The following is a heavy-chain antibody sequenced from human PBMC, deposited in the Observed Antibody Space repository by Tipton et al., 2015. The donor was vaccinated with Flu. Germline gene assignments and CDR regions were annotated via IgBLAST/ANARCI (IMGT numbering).Heavy chain of an antibody. CDR2: IYYSGST. Sequence: TLSLTCTVSGGSISSSSYYWGWIRQPPGKGLEWIGSIYYSGSTYYNPSLKSRVTISVDTSKNQFSLKLSSVNAADTAVDYCARDPADTAMGDFDYWGEGTLVTVSS. V-gene: IGHV4-39*07. CDR3: ARDPADTAMGDFDY. CDR1: GGSISSSSYY. D-gene: IGHD5-18*01. J-gene: IGHJ4*02.